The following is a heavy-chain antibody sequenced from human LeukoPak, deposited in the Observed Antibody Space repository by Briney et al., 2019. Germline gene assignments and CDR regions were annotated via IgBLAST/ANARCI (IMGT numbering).Heavy chain of an antibody. CDR1: GGSISGSIYY. D-gene: IGHD3-3*01. V-gene: IGHV4-39*01. CDR2: IHYSGST. Sequence: SETLSLTCTVSGGSISGSIYYWDWIRQTPGKGLEWIGSIHYSGSTYYTPSLKSRVTIFVDSSKNQFSLKLRSVTAADTAVYYCARGYFWSGQQLDYWGQGTLVTVSS. CDR3: ARGYFWSGQQLDY. J-gene: IGHJ4*02.